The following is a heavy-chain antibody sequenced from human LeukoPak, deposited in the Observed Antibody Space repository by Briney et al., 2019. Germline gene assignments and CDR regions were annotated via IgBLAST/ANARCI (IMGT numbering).Heavy chain of an antibody. D-gene: IGHD3-3*01. Sequence: GGSLRLSCAASGFTFSSYAMSWVRQAPGKGLEWVSAISGSGGSTYYADSVKGRFTISRDNSKNTLYLQMNSLRAEDTAVYYCAKSGRRITIFGVVKYYFDYWGQGTLVTVSS. CDR3: AKSGRRITIFGVVKYYFDY. V-gene: IGHV3-23*01. J-gene: IGHJ4*02. CDR1: GFTFSSYA. CDR2: ISGSGGST.